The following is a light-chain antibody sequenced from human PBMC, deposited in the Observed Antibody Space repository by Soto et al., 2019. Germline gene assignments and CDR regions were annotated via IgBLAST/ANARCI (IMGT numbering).Light chain of an antibody. Sequence: MTQSPSNLSVSPGEGATLSWRASQSVAXTLALYQHKPGKAPKLLNDDASSWQSGGPSRFSGSGSATDFTLPISSMQPEDFATYYCQQYNSYPYTFGQGTKVDIK. V-gene: IGKV1-5*01. CDR2: DAS. J-gene: IGKJ2*01. CDR3: QQYNSYPYT. CDR1: QSVAXT.